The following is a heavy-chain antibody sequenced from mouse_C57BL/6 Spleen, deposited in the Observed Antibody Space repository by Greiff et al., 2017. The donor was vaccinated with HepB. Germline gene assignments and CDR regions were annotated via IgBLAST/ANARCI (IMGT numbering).Heavy chain of an antibody. V-gene: IGHV3-6*01. CDR1: GYSITSGYY. J-gene: IGHJ3*01. D-gene: IGHD2-3*01. Sequence: EVHLVESGPGLVKPSQSLSLTCSVTGYSITSGYYWNWIRQFPGNKLEWMGYISYDGSNNYNPSLKNRISITRDTSKNQFFLKLNSVTTEDTATYYCARARNDGYPAWFAYWGQGTLVTVSA. CDR3: ARARNDGYPAWFAY. CDR2: ISYDGSN.